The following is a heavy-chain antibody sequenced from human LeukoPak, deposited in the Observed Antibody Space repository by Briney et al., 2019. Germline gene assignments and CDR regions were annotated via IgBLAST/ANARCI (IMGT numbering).Heavy chain of an antibody. D-gene: IGHD3-16*01. V-gene: IGHV4-59*01. CDR3: ARETSQKGAHYMDV. Sequence: SETLSLTCTVSGGSISSYYWSWIRQPAGKGLEWIGYIYYSGSTNYNPSLKSRVTISVDMSKNQFSLKLSSVTAADTAVYYCARETSQKGAHYMDVWGKGTAVTISS. CDR2: IYYSGST. CDR1: GGSISSYY. J-gene: IGHJ6*03.